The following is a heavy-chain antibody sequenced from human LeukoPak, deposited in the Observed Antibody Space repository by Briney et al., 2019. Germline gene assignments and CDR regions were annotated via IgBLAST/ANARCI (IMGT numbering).Heavy chain of an antibody. V-gene: IGHV4-34*01. CDR2: INHSGST. CDR1: GGSFSGYY. J-gene: IGHJ1*01. Sequence: SETLSLTCAVYGGSFSGYYWSWIRQPPGKGLEWIGEINHSGSTNFNPSLKSRVTISVDTSKNQFSLKLSSVTAVDTAVYYCAREYCSSTSCPTFQHWGQGTLVTVSS. CDR3: AREYCSSTSCPTFQH. D-gene: IGHD2-2*01.